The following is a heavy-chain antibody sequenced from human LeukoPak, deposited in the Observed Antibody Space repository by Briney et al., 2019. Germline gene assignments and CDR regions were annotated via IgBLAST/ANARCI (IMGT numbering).Heavy chain of an antibody. D-gene: IGHD5-12*01. Sequence: ASVKVSCKASGYTFITYYIHWVRQAPGLRPEWMGIMNPYGGRTTYAQKFQGRLTVTSDTSTSTAYLDLSSLTSEDTAVYYCARGSIFSAHSGYGDAFDIWGQGTMVTVSS. CDR1: GYTFITYY. CDR2: MNPYGGRT. CDR3: ARGSIFSAHSGYGDAFDI. J-gene: IGHJ3*02. V-gene: IGHV1-46*03.